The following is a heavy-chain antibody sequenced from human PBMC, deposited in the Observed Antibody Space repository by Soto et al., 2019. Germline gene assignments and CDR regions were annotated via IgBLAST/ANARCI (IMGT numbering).Heavy chain of an antibody. V-gene: IGHV3-30-3*01. D-gene: IGHD6-6*01. J-gene: IGHJ6*02. CDR1: GFTFSSYA. Sequence: QVQLVESGGGVVQPGRSLRLSCAASGFTFSSYAMHWVRQAPGKGLEWVAVISYDGSNKYYADSVKGRFTISRDNSKNTLYLQMNSLRAEDTAVYYCARSLPVAARTSLSYGMDVWGQGTTVTVSS. CDR2: ISYDGSNK. CDR3: ARSLPVAARTSLSYGMDV.